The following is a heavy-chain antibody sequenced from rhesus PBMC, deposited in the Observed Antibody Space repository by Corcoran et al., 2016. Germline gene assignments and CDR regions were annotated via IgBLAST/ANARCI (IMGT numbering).Heavy chain of an antibody. D-gene: IGHD3-28*01. Sequence: EVQLVESGGGLVQPGGSLRLSCAASGFTFSSYGMSWVRQAPGKGLEWVSYISNGGGSTYYAYSVQGLFTISRDNSKNTLSLQMNSLRAEDTAVYYCAKIPSSANYYDSGYYTVDYWGQGVLVTVSS. J-gene: IGHJ4*01. V-gene: IGHV3S5*01. CDR3: AKIPSSANYYDSGYYTVDY. CDR2: ISNGGGST. CDR1: GFTFSSYG.